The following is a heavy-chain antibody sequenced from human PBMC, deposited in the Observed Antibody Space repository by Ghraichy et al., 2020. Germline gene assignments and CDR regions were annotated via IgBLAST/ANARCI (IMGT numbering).Heavy chain of an antibody. J-gene: IGHJ5*02. V-gene: IGHV4-39*02. CDR3: ARETYDILTGYSKKYNWFDP. Sequence: SETLSLTCTVSGGSISSSSYYWGWIRQPPGKGLEWIGSIYYSGSTYYNPSLKSRVTISVDTSKNQFSLKLSSVTAADTAVYYCARETYDILTGYSKKYNWFDPWGQGTLVNVSS. CDR2: IYYSGST. D-gene: IGHD3-9*01. CDR1: GGSISSSSYY.